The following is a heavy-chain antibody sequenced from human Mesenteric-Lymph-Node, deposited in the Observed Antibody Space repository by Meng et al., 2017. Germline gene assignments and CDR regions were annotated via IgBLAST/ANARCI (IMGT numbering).Heavy chain of an antibody. CDR1: GGSFSGYY. CDR2: INHSGST. Sequence: GSLRLSCAVYGGSFSGYYWSWIRQPPGKGLEWIGEINHSGSTNYNPSLKSRVTISVDTSKNQFSLKLSSMTAADTAVYYCARSLLATIPGVYWGQGTLVTVSS. D-gene: IGHD5-12*01. J-gene: IGHJ4*02. CDR3: ARSLLATIPGVY. V-gene: IGHV4-34*01.